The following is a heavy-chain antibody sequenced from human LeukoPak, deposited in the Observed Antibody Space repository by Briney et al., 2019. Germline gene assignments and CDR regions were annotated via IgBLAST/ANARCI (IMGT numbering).Heavy chain of an antibody. CDR3: ARVPLYDFWSGYLPPYYYMDV. Sequence: SGTLSLTCTVSGGPISSGSYYWSWIRQPAGKGLEWIGRIYTSGSTNYNPSLKSRVTISVDTSKNQFSLKLSSVTAADTAVYYCARVPLYDFWSGYLPPYYYMDVWGKGTTVTVSS. CDR2: IYTSGST. CDR1: GGPISSGSYY. V-gene: IGHV4-61*02. J-gene: IGHJ6*03. D-gene: IGHD3-3*01.